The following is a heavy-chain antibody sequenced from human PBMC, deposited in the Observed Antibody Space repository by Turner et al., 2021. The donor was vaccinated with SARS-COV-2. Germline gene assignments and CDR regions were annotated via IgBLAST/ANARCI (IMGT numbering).Heavy chain of an antibody. CDR2: IYYSGST. Sequence: QVQLQESGPGLVKPSENLSLTCSVSGGSISSYYWSWIRQPPGKGLEWIGYIYYSGSTNYNPSLKSRVTISVDTSKNQFSLKLSSVTAADTAVYYCARHGFSGWDGGGMDVWGQGTTVTVSS. J-gene: IGHJ6*02. D-gene: IGHD6-19*01. CDR1: GGSISSYY. CDR3: ARHGFSGWDGGGMDV. V-gene: IGHV4-59*08.